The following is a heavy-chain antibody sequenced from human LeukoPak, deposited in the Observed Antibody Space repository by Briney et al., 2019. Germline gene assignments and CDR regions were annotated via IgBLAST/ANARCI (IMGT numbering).Heavy chain of an antibody. CDR2: ISGSGGST. D-gene: IGHD2-2*01. J-gene: IGHJ4*02. V-gene: IGHV3-23*01. CDR3: AKEGDIVVVPAANYFDY. CDR1: GFTFSSSA. Sequence: PGGSLRLSCAASGFTFSSSAMSWVRQAPGKGLEWVSAISGSGGSTYYADSVKGRFTISRDNSKNTLYLQMNSLRAEDTAVYYCAKEGDIVVVPAANYFDYWGQGTLVTVSS.